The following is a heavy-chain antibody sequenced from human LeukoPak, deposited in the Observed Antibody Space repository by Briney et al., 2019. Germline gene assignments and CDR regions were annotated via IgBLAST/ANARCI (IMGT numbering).Heavy chain of an antibody. CDR3: ARRTTSGSYYNVVFDS. V-gene: IGHV4-39*01. CDR2: IHYNGIN. J-gene: IGHJ4*02. D-gene: IGHD3-10*01. Sequence: SETLSLTRDVSGGSINNSSFFWDWIRQSPGKGLEWIGAIHYNGINSYNPSFRSRVTISVDTSKNQFSLRLSSVAAADTATYFCARRTTSGSYYNVVFDSWGQGTLVSVSS. CDR1: GGSINNSSFF.